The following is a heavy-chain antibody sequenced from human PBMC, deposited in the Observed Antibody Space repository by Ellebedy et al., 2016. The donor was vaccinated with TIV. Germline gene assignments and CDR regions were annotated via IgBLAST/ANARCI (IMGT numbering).Heavy chain of an antibody. J-gene: IGHJ4*02. D-gene: IGHD6-13*01. V-gene: IGHV3-30-3*02. CDR2: ISYDGSNK. CDR3: AKAVDSSSWFDKYYFDY. CDR1: GFTFSSYA. Sequence: GGSLRPSXAASGFTFSSYAMHWVRQAPGKGLEWVAVISYDGSNKYYADSVKGRFTISRDNSKNTLYLQMNSLRAEDTAVYYCAKAVDSSSWFDKYYFDYWGQGTLVTVSS.